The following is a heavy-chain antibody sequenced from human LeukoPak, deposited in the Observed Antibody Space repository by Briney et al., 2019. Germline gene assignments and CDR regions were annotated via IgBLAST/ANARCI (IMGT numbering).Heavy chain of an antibody. Sequence: PSETLSLNCNVSGYSISSGYYWGWIRPPPGKGLQWIGSIYNTGSTYYNPSLKSRITISVDTSKNQFSLRVTSVTATDTAVYYCARVPPHYYGTGSPDWGQGTLVTVSA. J-gene: IGHJ4*02. V-gene: IGHV4-38-2*02. CDR2: IYNTGST. D-gene: IGHD3-10*01. CDR1: GYSISSGYY. CDR3: ARVPPHYYGTGSPD.